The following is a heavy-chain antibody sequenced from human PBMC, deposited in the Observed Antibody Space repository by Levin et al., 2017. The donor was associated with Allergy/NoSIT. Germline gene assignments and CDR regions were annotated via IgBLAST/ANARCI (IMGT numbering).Heavy chain of an antibody. CDR1: GFTFSSYG. J-gene: IGHJ4*02. V-gene: IGHV3-30*18. D-gene: IGHD1-1*01. Sequence: PGGSLRLSCAASGFTFSSYGMYWVRQAPGKGLEWVALISYDGGSKYHADSVKGRFTISRDNSKNTLFLQMDGLRTEDTAVYYCAKDPGLYGNDYLDYWGQGTLVTVSS. CDR2: ISYDGGSK. CDR3: AKDPGLYGNDYLDY.